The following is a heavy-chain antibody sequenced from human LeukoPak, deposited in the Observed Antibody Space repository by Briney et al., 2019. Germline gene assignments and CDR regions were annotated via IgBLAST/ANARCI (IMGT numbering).Heavy chain of an antibody. CDR2: IYYSGST. Sequence: SETLSLTRTVSGGSISSGDYYWSWIRQPPGKGLEWIGYIYYSGSTYYNPSLKSRVTISVDTSKNQFSLKLSSVTAADTAVYYCASGYYYDSSGYYGGQHAFDIWGQGTMVTVSS. CDR3: ASGYYYDSSGYYGGQHAFDI. D-gene: IGHD3-22*01. V-gene: IGHV4-30-4*08. J-gene: IGHJ3*02. CDR1: GGSISSGDYY.